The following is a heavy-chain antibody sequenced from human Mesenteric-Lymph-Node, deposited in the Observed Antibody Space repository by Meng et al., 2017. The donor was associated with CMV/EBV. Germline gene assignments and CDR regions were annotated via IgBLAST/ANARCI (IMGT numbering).Heavy chain of an antibody. Sequence: SGFPFSSYAMGWVRRVPGKGLEWVSAISGSGGSTYYADSVKGRFTISRDNSKNTLYLQMNSLRAEDTAVYYCAKLWGIYSGYPFFDYWGQGTLVTVSS. D-gene: IGHD5-12*01. CDR2: ISGSGGST. CDR1: GFPFSSYA. J-gene: IGHJ4*02. V-gene: IGHV3-23*01. CDR3: AKLWGIYSGYPFFDY.